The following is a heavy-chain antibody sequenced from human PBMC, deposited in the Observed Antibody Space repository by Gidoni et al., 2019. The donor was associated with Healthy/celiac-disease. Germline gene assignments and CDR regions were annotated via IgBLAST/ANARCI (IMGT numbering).Heavy chain of an antibody. CDR3: TTVLADYGDFSDY. Sequence: EVQLVESGGGLVKPVGSLRLSCAASGFTFSNAWMSWVRQAPGKGLEWVGRIKSKTDGGTTDYAAPVKGRFTISRDDSKNTLYLQMNSLKTEDTAVYYCTTVLADYGDFSDYWGQGTLVTVSS. CDR1: GFTFSNAW. J-gene: IGHJ4*02. CDR2: IKSKTDGGTT. V-gene: IGHV3-15*01. D-gene: IGHD4-17*01.